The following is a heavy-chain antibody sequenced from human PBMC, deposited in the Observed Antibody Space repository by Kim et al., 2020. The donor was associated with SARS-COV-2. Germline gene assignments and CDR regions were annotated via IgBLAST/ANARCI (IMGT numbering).Heavy chain of an antibody. CDR3: ARRYCSSTSCTFDY. J-gene: IGHJ4*02. Sequence: DSGTGRFTISRDNAKNSLYLQMNSLRAEDTAVYYCARRYCSSTSCTFDYWGQGTLVTVSS. V-gene: IGHV3-48*03. D-gene: IGHD2-2*01.